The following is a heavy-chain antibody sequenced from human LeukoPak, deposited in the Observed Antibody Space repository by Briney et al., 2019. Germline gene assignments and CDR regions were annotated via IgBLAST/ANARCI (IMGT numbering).Heavy chain of an antibody. D-gene: IGHD5-12*01. CDR3: ARLGKVATRGRGYYGMDV. CDR1: GYSFTSYW. Sequence: GESLKISCKGSGYSFTSYWISWVRQMPGKGLEWMGRIDPSDSYTNYSPSFQGHVTISADKSISTAYLQWSSLKASDTAMYYCARLGKVATRGRGYYGMDVWGKGTTVTVS. V-gene: IGHV5-10-1*01. J-gene: IGHJ6*04. CDR2: IDPSDSYT.